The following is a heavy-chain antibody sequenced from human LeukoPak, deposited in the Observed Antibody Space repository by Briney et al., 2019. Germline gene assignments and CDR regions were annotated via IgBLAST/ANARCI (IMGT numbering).Heavy chain of an antibody. J-gene: IGHJ4*02. D-gene: IGHD3-10*01. CDR2: IYYSGST. CDR3: ARDSIVVRGVFDY. V-gene: IGHV4-30-4*01. CDR1: GGSISSGDYY. Sequence: SETLSLTCTVSGGSISSGDYYWSWIRQPPGKGLEWIGYIYYSGSTYYNPSLKSRVTISVDTSKNQFSLKLSSVTAADTAVYYCARDSIVVRGVFDYWGQGTLVTVPS.